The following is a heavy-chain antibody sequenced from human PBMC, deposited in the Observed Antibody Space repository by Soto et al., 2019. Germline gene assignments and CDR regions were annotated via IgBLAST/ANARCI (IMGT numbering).Heavy chain of an antibody. CDR3: ARSEGYHPESSSWYSYFLQSATHYYDYYGMDV. CDR2: IIPIFGTA. CDR1: GGTFSSYA. D-gene: IGHD6-13*01. J-gene: IGHJ6*02. Sequence: QVQLVQSGAEVKKPGSSVKVSCKASGGTFSSYAISWVRQAPGQGLEWMGGIIPIFGTANYAQKFQGRVTITADESTSAASMELSSLRTEDTAAYYCARSEGYHPESSSWYSYFLQSATHYYDYYGMDVWGQGTTVTVS. V-gene: IGHV1-69*01.